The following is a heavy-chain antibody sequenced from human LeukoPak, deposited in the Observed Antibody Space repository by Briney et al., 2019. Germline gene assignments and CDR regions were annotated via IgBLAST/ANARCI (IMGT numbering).Heavy chain of an antibody. D-gene: IGHD3-10*01. CDR2: IGGTGGST. Sequence: GGSLRLSCAASGFTFSSYAMSWVRQAPGKGLEWVSAIGGTGGSTYYADSVKGRFTISGDNSKSTLYIQMNSLRAEDTAVYYCARAKPKNMVRGLIMRRESRYYFDYWGQGTLVTVSS. V-gene: IGHV3-23*01. CDR1: GFTFSSYA. J-gene: IGHJ4*02. CDR3: ARAKPKNMVRGLIMRRESRYYFDY.